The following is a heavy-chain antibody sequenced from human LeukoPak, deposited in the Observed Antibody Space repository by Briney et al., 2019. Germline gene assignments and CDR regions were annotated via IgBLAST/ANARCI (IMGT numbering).Heavy chain of an antibody. CDR1: GYSISSGYY. D-gene: IGHD4-23*01. V-gene: IGHV4-38-2*02. CDR3: ARENHDYGGNFDY. Sequence: SETLSLTCAVSGYSISSGYYWGWIRQPPGKGLEWIGSIYHSGSTYYNPSLKSRVTISVDTSKNQFSLKLSSVTAADTAVYYCARENHDYGGNFDYWGQGTLVTVSS. CDR2: IYHSGST. J-gene: IGHJ4*02.